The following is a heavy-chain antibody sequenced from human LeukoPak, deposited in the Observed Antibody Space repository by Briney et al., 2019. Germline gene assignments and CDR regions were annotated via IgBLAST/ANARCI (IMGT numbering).Heavy chain of an antibody. CDR2: ISSGSSYT. J-gene: IGHJ4*02. CDR1: GFTFSDYY. Sequence: GGSLRLSCAASGFTFSDYYMSWIRQAPGKGLERVSYISSGSSYTNYADSVKGRFTISRDNAKNSLYLQMNSLRAEDTAVYYCARDSPGGSSSRTDYWGQGTLVTVSS. V-gene: IGHV3-11*06. D-gene: IGHD6-13*01. CDR3: ARDSPGGSSSRTDY.